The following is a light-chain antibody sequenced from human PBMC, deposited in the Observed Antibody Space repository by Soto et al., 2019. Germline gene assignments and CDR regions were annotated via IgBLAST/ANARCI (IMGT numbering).Light chain of an antibody. CDR2: LTS. J-gene: IGKJ1*01. CDR1: QSLLQTNGYTY. V-gene: IGKV2-28*01. Sequence: DIVMTQPPLSLPVTPGEPASISCRSSQSLLQTNGYTYLDWYLQKPGQSPQLLIYLTSIRASGVPDRFSGSGSGTEFTLKISKVEAEDVGVYYCMQSLQTPPWTFGPGTKVDIK. CDR3: MQSLQTPPWT.